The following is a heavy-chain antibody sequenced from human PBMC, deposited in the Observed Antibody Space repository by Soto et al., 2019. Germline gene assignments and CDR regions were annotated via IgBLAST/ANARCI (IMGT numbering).Heavy chain of an antibody. V-gene: IGHV3-23*01. D-gene: IGHD3-10*01. CDR3: AKDLRPGLVVPTKSGFDP. CDR1: GFPFNTYA. CDR2: TSIGGNT. J-gene: IGHJ5*02. Sequence: GSLRLSCEASGFPFNTYAMTCFRQLPGMGLEWVSTTSIGGNTDFAESVRGRFSVSRDNSKNTLYLQMTNLRAEDAAIYFCAKDLRPGLVVPTKSGFDPWGQGTRVTVSS.